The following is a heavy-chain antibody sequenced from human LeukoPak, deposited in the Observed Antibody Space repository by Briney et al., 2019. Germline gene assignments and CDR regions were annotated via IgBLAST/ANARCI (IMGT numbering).Heavy chain of an antibody. Sequence: GGSLRLSCAASGFIFSNYAMSWVRQAPGKGLEWVSAINGDGSRTYYADSVKGRFTISRDNSMNTLYLQMNSLGAEDTAIYYCVKPVSDRTTSRTPWSQGTLVTVSS. V-gene: IGHV3-23*01. J-gene: IGHJ5*02. CDR1: GFIFSNYA. CDR3: VKPVSDRTTSRTP. D-gene: IGHD2/OR15-2a*01. CDR2: INGDGSRT.